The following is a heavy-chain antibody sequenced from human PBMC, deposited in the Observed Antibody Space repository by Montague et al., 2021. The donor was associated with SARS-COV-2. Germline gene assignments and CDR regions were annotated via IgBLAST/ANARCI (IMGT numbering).Heavy chain of an antibody. J-gene: IGHJ6*02. Sequence: SLRLSCAASGFTFSSYAMHWVHQAPGKGLEWVAVISYDGSNKYYADSVKGRFTISRDNSKNTLYLQMNSLRAEDTAMYYCARDLGSYYGMDVWGQGTTVTVSS. V-gene: IGHV3-30*04. CDR1: GFTFSSYA. CDR3: ARDLGSYYGMDV. CDR2: ISYDGSNK.